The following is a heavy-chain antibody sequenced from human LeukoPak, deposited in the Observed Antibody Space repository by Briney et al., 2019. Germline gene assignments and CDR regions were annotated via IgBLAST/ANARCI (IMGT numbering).Heavy chain of an antibody. V-gene: IGHV3-15*01. CDR3: TTTLRYCSGGSCPGNWFDP. J-gene: IGHJ5*02. D-gene: IGHD2-15*01. CDR1: GFTFSNAW. CDR2: IKSKTDGGTT. Sequence: GGSLRLSCAASGFTFSNAWMSWVRQAPGKGLEWVGRIKSKTDGGTTDYAAPVKGRFTISRDDSKNTLYLQMNSLKTEDTAVYYCTTTLRYCSGGSCPGNWFDPWGQGTLVTVSS.